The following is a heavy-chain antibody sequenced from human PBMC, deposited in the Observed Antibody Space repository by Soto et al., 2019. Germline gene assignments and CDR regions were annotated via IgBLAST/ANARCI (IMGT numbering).Heavy chain of an antibody. CDR3: ARDKITGLFDY. J-gene: IGHJ4*02. CDR1: GGSIISYY. V-gene: IGHV4-59*12. CDR2: IYDSGST. Sequence: ASETLSLTCTVSGGSIISYYWSWIRQPPGKGLEWIGYIYDSGSTSYNPSLKSRVTISVDTSKNQFSLKLTSVTAADTAVYYCARDKITGLFDYWGQGTLVTVSS. D-gene: IGHD2-8*02.